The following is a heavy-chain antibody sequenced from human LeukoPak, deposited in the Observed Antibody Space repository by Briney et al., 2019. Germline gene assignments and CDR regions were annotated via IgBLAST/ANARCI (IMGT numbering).Heavy chain of an antibody. CDR3: AKKGDIVATPDDC. J-gene: IGHJ4*02. CDR2: ISRSGGST. V-gene: IGHV3-23*01. D-gene: IGHD5-12*01. Sequence: GGSLRLSCAASGFTFSSYAMSWVRQAPGKGLEWVSAISRSGGSTYYADSVKGRFTISRDNSKNTLYLQMNSLRADDTAVYYCAKKGDIVATPDDCWGQGTLVTVSS. CDR1: GFTFSSYA.